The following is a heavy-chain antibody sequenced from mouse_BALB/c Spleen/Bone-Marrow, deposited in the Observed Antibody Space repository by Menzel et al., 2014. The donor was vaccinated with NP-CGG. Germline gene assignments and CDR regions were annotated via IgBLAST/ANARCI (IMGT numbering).Heavy chain of an antibody. CDR2: IYPGDGDT. Sequence: VTLVESGAELARPGASVKLSCKASGYTLTSYWMQWVKQRPGQGLEWIGAIYPGDGDTRYTQKFKGKATLTADKSSGTAYMQLSSLASEDSAVYYCARGFPFDYWGQGTTLPVSS. CDR3: ARGFPFDY. CDR1: GYTLTSYW. J-gene: IGHJ2*01. V-gene: IGHV1-87*01.